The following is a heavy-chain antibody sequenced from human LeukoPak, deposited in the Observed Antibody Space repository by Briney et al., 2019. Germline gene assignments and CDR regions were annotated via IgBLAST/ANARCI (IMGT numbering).Heavy chain of an antibody. CDR3: ARAKAAAGPAGDWFDP. Sequence: SETLSLTCAVYGGSFSGYYWSWLRQPPGKGLEWIGEINHSGSTNYNPSLKSRVTISVDTSKNQFSLKLSSVTAADTAVYYCARAKAAAGPAGDWFDPWGQGTLVTVSS. CDR2: INHSGST. D-gene: IGHD6-13*01. J-gene: IGHJ5*02. V-gene: IGHV4-34*01. CDR1: GGSFSGYY.